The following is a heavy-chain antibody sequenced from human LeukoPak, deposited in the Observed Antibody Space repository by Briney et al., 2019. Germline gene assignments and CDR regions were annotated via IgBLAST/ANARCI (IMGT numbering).Heavy chain of an antibody. CDR2: IYYSGNT. CDR3: ARVSNWALWEY. V-gene: IGHV4-39*01. Sequence: SETLSLTCTVSGVSISSSNSYWGWIRQPPGKGLEWIGSIYYSGNTYYNASLKSQVSISIGTSKNQFSLRLTSVTAADTAVYYCARVSNWALWEYWGQGTLVTVSS. D-gene: IGHD7-27*01. J-gene: IGHJ4*02. CDR1: GVSISSSNSY.